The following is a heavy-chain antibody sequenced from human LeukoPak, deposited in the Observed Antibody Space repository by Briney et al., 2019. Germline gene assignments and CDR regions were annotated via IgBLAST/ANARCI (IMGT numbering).Heavy chain of an antibody. CDR2: INPNSGGT. J-gene: IGHJ4*02. CDR3: ARVVSLSWLDY. V-gene: IGHV1-2*06. Sequence: ASVKVSCKASGYTFFDHYMHWVRQAPGQGLEWIGRINPNSGGTNYAQKFQGRVVMTRDTSINTAYMELSGLTSDDTAIYYCARVVSLSWLDYWGQGTLATVSS. CDR1: GYTFFDHY.